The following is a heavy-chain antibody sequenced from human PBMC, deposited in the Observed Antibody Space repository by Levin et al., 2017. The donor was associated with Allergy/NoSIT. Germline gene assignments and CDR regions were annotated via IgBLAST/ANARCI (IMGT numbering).Heavy chain of an antibody. D-gene: IGHD3-10*01. CDR3: ATAYYYGSGRDY. CDR2: ISYDGSNK. CDR1: GFTFSSYA. Sequence: QTGGSLRLSCAASGFTFSSYAMHWVRQAPGKGLEWVAVISYDGSNKYYADSVKGRFTISRDNSKNTLYLQMNSLRAEDTAVYYCATAYYYGSGRDYWGQGTLVTVSS. V-gene: IGHV3-30-3*01. J-gene: IGHJ4*02.